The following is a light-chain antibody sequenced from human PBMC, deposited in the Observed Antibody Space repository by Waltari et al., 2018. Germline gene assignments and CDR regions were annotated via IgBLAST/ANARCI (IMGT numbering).Light chain of an antibody. CDR2: KDT. CDR3: QSADSSSKFQV. V-gene: IGLV3-25*03. Sequence: SYELTQPPSVSVSPGQTARIPCSGDAFPHQYAYWYQQKSGKAPVVIIYKDTERPSGIPERFSGSTSGTIVTLTISGVQAEDEADYYCQSADSSSKFQVFGGGTKLTVL. J-gene: IGLJ2*01. CDR1: AFPHQY.